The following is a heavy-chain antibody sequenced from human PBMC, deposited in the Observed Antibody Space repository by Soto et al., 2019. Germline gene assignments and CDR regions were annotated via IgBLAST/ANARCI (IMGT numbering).Heavy chain of an antibody. V-gene: IGHV3-66*01. CDR2: IHSGGDT. J-gene: IGHJ4*02. D-gene: IGHD3-10*01. CDR1: GFTVRRNY. CDR3: ARDPFGSETQGPDY. Sequence: EVQLVESGGGLVQPGGSLRLSCAASGFTVRRNYMNWVRQAPGKGLEWVSVIHSGGDTHYADSVKGRFTISKDNSKNTVYLQMNSLRAEDTAVYYCARDPFGSETQGPDYWGQGTLVTVSS.